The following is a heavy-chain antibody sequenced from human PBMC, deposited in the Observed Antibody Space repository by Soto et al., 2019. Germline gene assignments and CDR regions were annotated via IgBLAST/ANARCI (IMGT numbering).Heavy chain of an antibody. CDR3: ARDRGSYDFWSGYLLPNAFDI. V-gene: IGHV1-69*13. CDR2: IIPIFGTA. J-gene: IGHJ3*02. CDR1: GGTFSSYA. Sequence: ASVKVSCKASGGTFSSYAISWVRQAPGQGLEWMGGIIPIFGTANYAQKFQGRVTITADESTSTAYMELSSLRSEDTAVYYCARDRGSYDFWSGYLLPNAFDIWGQGTMVTVS. D-gene: IGHD3-3*01.